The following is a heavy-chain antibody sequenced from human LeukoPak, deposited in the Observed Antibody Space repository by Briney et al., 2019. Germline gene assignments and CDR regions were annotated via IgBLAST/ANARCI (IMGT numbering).Heavy chain of an antibody. V-gene: IGHV3-48*04. Sequence: GSLRLSCAASGFSFSSYSMNWVRQAPGKGLEWVSYISSSSSTIYYADSVKGRFTISRDNAKNSLYLQMNSLRAEDTAVYYCAELGITMIGGVWGKGTTVTISS. CDR3: AELGITMIGGV. D-gene: IGHD3-10*02. CDR2: ISSSSSTI. J-gene: IGHJ6*04. CDR1: GFSFSSYS.